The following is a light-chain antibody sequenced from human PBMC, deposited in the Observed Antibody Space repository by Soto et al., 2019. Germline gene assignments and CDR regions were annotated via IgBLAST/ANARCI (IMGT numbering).Light chain of an antibody. V-gene: IGKV3D-15*02. CDR3: QQYSDLPMT. J-gene: IGKJ5*01. CDR2: AAS. Sequence: EIVMTQSPATLSVSPGDRATLSCRASQSIRSNLAWYQQRPGQAPRLLIYAASKRATGIPDRFSGSASGTDFTLTISRLEPEDFAVYFCQQYSDLPMTFGQGTRLEIK. CDR1: QSIRSN.